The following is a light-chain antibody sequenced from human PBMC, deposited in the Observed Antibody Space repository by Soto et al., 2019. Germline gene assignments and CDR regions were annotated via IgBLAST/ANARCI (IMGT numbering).Light chain of an antibody. CDR3: LLEFSYLWA. Sequence: DILMTQSPSTLSASVGDRVTITCRASQRISGWLAWYQQKPGKDPKLLISDASNLQSGVPSRFSGSGSGTDFNLTISRLQTEDFATYYCLLEFSYLWAFGQGTKVDIK. CDR1: QRISGW. CDR2: DAS. J-gene: IGKJ1*01. V-gene: IGKV1-5*01.